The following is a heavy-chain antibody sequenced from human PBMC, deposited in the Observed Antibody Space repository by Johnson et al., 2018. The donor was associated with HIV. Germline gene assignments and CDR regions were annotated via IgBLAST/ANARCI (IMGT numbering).Heavy chain of an antibody. CDR3: ARGGAAAGSYAFDI. CDR2: IYSGGSTI. J-gene: IGHJ3*02. CDR1: GFTVSSNY. D-gene: IGHD6-13*01. Sequence: VQLVESGGGLIQPGGSLRLSCAASGFTVSSNYMSWVRQAPGKGLAWVSVIYSGGSTIYYADSVTGRFTISRDNAKNSLYLHMNSLRAEDTAVYYCARGGAAAGSYAFDIWGQGTMVTVSS. V-gene: IGHV3-53*03.